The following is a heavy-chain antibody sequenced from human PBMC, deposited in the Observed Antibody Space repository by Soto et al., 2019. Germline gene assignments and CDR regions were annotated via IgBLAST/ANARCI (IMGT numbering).Heavy chain of an antibody. CDR2: ISYDGSNK. Sequence: SLSLSCAASGFTFMNYPMHWVRQAPGKGLEWVALISYDGSNKYYADSVKGRFTMSRDNSKKTLYLEMNSLRGEDTAIYYCEKDEGRRYDVCSGPDNWGQRNLVTVS. CDR3: EKDEGRRYDVCSGPDN. CDR1: GFTFMNYP. J-gene: IGHJ4*02. D-gene: IGHD3-3*01. V-gene: IGHV3-30*18.